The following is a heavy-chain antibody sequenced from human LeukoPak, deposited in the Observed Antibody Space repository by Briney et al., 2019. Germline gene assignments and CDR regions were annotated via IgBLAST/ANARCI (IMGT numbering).Heavy chain of an antibody. CDR1: GYTFTGYY. V-gene: IGHV1-2*06. CDR3: ARDLGYDYSDRDAFDI. CDR2: INPNSGGT. D-gene: IGHD4-11*01. J-gene: IGHJ3*02. Sequence: ASVKVSCKASGYTFTGYYIHWVRQAPGQGLEWMGRINPNSGGTNYAQKFQGRVTMTRDTSISTAYMELSRLRSDDTAVYYCARDLGYDYSDRDAFDIWGQGTMVTVSS.